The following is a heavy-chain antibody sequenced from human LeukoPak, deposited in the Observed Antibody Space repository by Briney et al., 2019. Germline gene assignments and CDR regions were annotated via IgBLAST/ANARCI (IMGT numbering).Heavy chain of an antibody. D-gene: IGHD6-19*01. Sequence: GGSLRLSCAASGFTFRNYGMSWVRQALGKGLEWVSVVSDSGSSAYYTDSVKGRVTISRDNSKNTLYLQLNSLRAEDTAVYYCAKLKQWQPQRYFFEYWGQGALVTVAS. CDR3: AKLKQWQPQRYFFEY. V-gene: IGHV3-23*01. J-gene: IGHJ4*02. CDR1: GFTFRNYG. CDR2: VSDSGSSA.